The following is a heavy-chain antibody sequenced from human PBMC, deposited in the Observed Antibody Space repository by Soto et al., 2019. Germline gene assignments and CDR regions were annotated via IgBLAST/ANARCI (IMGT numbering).Heavy chain of an antibody. CDR1: GGSISSYY. V-gene: IGHV4-59*01. CDR3: ERDQVQAALLVWFDP. D-gene: IGHD2-2*01. CDR2: IYYSGST. Sequence: SVTLSLTCTVSGGSISSYYWSWIRQPPGKGLEWIGYIYYSGSTNYNPSLKSRVTISVDTSKNQFSLKLSSVTAADTAVYYCERDQVQAALLVWFDPWGQGTLVTVSS. J-gene: IGHJ5*02.